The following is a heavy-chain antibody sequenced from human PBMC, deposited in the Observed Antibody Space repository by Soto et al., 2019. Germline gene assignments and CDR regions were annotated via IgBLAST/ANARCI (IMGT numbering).Heavy chain of an antibody. D-gene: IGHD2-2*01. V-gene: IGHV1-69*06. Sequence: QGQLVQSGSEVKKPGSSVKVSCKAFGGTFSRDAFSWVRQAPGQGLEWMGGIIPMYGTPIYAQKFQGRVTITADRSTNTAFVELSSLRSEDTAVYYCARGSSSWSLGSGAYYGMDVWGQGTTVIVSS. J-gene: IGHJ6*02. CDR2: IIPMYGTP. CDR1: GGTFSRDA. CDR3: ARGSSSWSLGSGAYYGMDV.